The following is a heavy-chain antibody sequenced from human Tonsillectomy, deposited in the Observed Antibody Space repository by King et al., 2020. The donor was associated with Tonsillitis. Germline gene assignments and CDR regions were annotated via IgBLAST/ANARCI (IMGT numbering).Heavy chain of an antibody. CDR1: GFSFSSYW. CDR3: AREVVGITSPGNWFDP. V-gene: IGHV3-7*01. CDR2: IKQDGSEK. J-gene: IGHJ5*02. Sequence: QLVQSGGGLVQSGGSLRLSCAASGFSFSSYWMSWVRQAPGKGLEWGANIKQDGSEKYYVDFVKGRFTISRDNAKNSLYLQMNSLSAEDTAMYYCAREVVGITSPGNWFDPWGQGTLVTVSS. D-gene: IGHD1-14*01.